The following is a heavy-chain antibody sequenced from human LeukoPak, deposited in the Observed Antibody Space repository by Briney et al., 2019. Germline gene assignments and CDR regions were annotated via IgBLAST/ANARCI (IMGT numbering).Heavy chain of an antibody. V-gene: IGHV4-59*01. J-gene: IGHJ4*02. CDR2: IYYNGNT. D-gene: IGHD3-22*01. CDR1: GGSISSDH. CDR3: ARVRPEKDNAGGYFEY. Sequence: SETLSLTCTVSGGSISSDHWGWIRQPPGKGLEWIGHIYYNGNTRYSPSLKSRVTISVDTSKNQCSLKVSSVTAADTAVYYCARVRPEKDNAGGYFEYWGQGSLVTVSS.